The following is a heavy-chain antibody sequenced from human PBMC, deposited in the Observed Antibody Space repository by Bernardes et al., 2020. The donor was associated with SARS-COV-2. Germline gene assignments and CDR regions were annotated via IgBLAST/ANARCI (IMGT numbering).Heavy chain of an antibody. J-gene: IGHJ4*02. CDR2: IYYAGST. CDR3: ARLWGPWSAYIYYFDS. Sequence: SETLSLTCTVSGGSIRNNDYYWGWVRQPPGKGLEWIGRIYYAGSTDYNRSLKSRVTISVDTSKNQFSLELSSVTAADTAVYYCARLWGPWSAYIYYFDSWGKGTLVTVSS. CDR1: GGSIRNNDYY. D-gene: IGHD3-3*01. V-gene: IGHV4-39*01.